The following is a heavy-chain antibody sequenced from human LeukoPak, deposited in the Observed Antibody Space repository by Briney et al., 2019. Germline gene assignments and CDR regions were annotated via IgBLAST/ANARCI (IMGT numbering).Heavy chain of an antibody. V-gene: IGHV4-31*03. D-gene: IGHD3-22*01. J-gene: IGHJ4*02. Sequence: SETLSLTCTVSGGSISSGGYYWSWIRQHPGKGLEWIGYIYYSGSTYYNPSLKSRVTISVGTSRNQFSLKLSSVTAADTAVYYCARTTYYYASSGYYPRAFDYWGQGTLVTVSS. CDR2: IYYSGST. CDR3: ARTTYYYASSGYYPRAFDY. CDR1: GGSISSGGYY.